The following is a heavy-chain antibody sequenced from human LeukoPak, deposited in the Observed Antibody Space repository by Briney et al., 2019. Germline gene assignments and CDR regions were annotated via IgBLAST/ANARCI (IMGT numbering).Heavy chain of an antibody. CDR2: INGDGSST. D-gene: IGHD2-21*01. Sequence: GGSLRLSCVASGFTFSSFWMHWVRQAPGKGLVWVARINGDGSSTSYADSVKGRFTISRDNARNMVYLQMNSLRAEDAAVYYSARGVGGDDLWGQGILVTVSS. CDR1: GFTFSSFW. CDR3: ARGVGGDDL. V-gene: IGHV3-74*01. J-gene: IGHJ5*02.